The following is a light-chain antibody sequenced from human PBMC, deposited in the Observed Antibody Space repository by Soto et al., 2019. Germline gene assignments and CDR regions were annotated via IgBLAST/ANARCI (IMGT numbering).Light chain of an antibody. CDR2: GAS. CDR1: QSVSSSY. V-gene: IGKV3-20*01. Sequence: EIVLTQSPGTLSLSPGERATLSCRASQSVSSSYLAWYQQKPGQAPRLLIYGASSRATGIPDRFSGSGSGTDFTLTISRLEPEDFGGYYCQQYGSSPPYTFGQGTKLEIK. J-gene: IGKJ2*01. CDR3: QQYGSSPPYT.